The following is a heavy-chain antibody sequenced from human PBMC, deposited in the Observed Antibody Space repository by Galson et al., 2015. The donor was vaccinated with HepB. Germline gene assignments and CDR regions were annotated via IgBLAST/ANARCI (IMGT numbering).Heavy chain of an antibody. CDR3: AKEGGYYDSSGYYHPGAFDI. CDR2: ISSSSSYI. Sequence: SLRLSCAASGFTFSSYSMNWVRQAPGKGLEWVSSISSSSSYIYYADSVKGRFTISRDNAKNSLYLQMNSLRAEDTAVYYCAKEGGYYDSSGYYHPGAFDIWGQGTMVTVSS. D-gene: IGHD3-22*01. J-gene: IGHJ3*02. V-gene: IGHV3-21*01. CDR1: GFTFSSYS.